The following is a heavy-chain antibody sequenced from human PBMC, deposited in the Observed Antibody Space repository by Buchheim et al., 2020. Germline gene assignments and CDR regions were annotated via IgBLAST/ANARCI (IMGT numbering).Heavy chain of an antibody. CDR3: AGRQLWLFLSRYFDY. CDR1: GGSFSGYY. D-gene: IGHD5-18*01. Sequence: QQQLHESGPGLVKPSETLSLTCAVYGGSFSGYYWSWIRQPPGKGLEWIGEINHSGSTNYNPSLKSRVTISVDTSKNQSSLKLSSVTAADTAVYYCAGRQLWLFLSRYFDYWGQGT. J-gene: IGHJ4*02. V-gene: IGHV4-34*01. CDR2: INHSGST.